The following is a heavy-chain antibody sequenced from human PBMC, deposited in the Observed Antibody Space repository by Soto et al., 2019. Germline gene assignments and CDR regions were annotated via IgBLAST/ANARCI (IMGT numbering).Heavy chain of an antibody. D-gene: IGHD2-21*02. Sequence: PGGSLRLSCSASGVTLSSYAMHWVRQAPGTGPEWVAATSSDGTDNVYADSVSGRFTTSRDNSKNTLYLQMNSLRSEDAAVYYCARTYECAKSDCYRAFDIWGQGTMVTVSS. CDR2: TSSDGTDN. CDR1: GVTLSSYA. CDR3: ARTYECAKSDCYRAFDI. V-gene: IGHV3-30*04. J-gene: IGHJ3*02.